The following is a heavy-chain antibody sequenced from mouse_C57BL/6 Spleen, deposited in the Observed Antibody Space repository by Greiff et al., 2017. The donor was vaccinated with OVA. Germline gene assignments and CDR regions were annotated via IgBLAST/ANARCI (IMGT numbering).Heavy chain of an antibody. V-gene: IGHV1-50*01. J-gene: IGHJ2*01. Sequence: QVQLQQPGAELVKPGASVKLSCKASGYTFTSYWMQWVKQRPGQGLEWIGEIDPSDSYTNYNQKFKGKATLTVDTSSSTAYMQLSSLTSEDSAVYYCARNHTDYWGQGTTLTVSS. CDR2: IDPSDSYT. CDR3: ARNHTDY. CDR1: GYTFTSYW. D-gene: IGHD5-1-1*01.